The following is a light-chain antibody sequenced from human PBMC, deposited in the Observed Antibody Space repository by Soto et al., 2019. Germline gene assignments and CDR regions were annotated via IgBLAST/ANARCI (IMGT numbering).Light chain of an antibody. Sequence: DIQMTQSPSTLSASVGDRVTITCRASQSISGWLAWYQQKPGKAPNLLIYKASSLERGVPSRCSGSGSGTEFTLTISSLQLDDFAPYYCQQYDSYSRFTFGPGTKVDIK. J-gene: IGKJ3*01. CDR3: QQYDSYSRFT. V-gene: IGKV1-5*03. CDR2: KAS. CDR1: QSISGW.